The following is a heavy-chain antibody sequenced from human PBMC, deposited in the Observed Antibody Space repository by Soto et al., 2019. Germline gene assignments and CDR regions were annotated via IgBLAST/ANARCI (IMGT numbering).Heavy chain of an antibody. CDR2: IIPISMTT. V-gene: IGHV1-69*13. J-gene: IGHJ4*02. CDR3: ARDRDVYNRAFLDY. D-gene: IGHD1-1*01. CDR1: GGTFNSIA. Sequence: SVKVSCKASGGTFNSIAFNWVRQAPGQGLEWLGGIIPISMTTIYSQKFQGRVTISADEATITGYLELNSLRSEDTAVYYCARDRDVYNRAFLDYWGQGTLVTVSS.